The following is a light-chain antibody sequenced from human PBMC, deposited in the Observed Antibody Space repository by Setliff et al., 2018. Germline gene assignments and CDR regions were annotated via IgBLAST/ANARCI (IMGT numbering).Light chain of an antibody. CDR3: SSYTSNSTYV. V-gene: IGLV2-14*03. CDR2: DVT. Sequence: QSALTQPASVSGSPGQSITISCTGTGTYNYVSWYQQHPGKAPQLIIYDVTNRPSGVSNRFSASKPGNTASLTISGLQPEDDADYYCSSYTSNSTYVFGTGTKVTVL. J-gene: IGLJ1*01. CDR1: GTYNY.